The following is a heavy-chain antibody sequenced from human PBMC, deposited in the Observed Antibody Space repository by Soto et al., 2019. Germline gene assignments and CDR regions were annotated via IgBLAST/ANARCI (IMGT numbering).Heavy chain of an antibody. V-gene: IGHV4-59*01. CDR3: ARARLEYSYGKRGLRSGFDP. Sequence: PSETLSLTCTVSGGSISSYYWSWIRQPPGKGLEWIGYIYYSGSTNYNPSLKSRVTISVDTSKNQFSLKLSSVTAADTAVYYCARARLEYSYGKRGLRSGFDPWGQGTLVTVSS. CDR2: IYYSGST. J-gene: IGHJ5*02. CDR1: GGSISSYY. D-gene: IGHD5-18*01.